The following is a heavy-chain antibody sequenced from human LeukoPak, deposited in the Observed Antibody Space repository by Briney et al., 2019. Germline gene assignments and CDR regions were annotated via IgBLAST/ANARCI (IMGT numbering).Heavy chain of an antibody. CDR2: IIPILGIA. V-gene: IGHV1-69*04. Sequence: ASVKVSCKASGGTFSSYAISWVRQAPGQGLEWMGRIIPILGIANYAQKFQGRVTITTDESTSTAYMELSSLRSEDTAVYYCATLRYCSSTSCLYYFDYWGQGTLVTVSS. CDR3: ATLRYCSSTSCLYYFDY. J-gene: IGHJ4*02. CDR1: GGTFSSYA. D-gene: IGHD2-2*01.